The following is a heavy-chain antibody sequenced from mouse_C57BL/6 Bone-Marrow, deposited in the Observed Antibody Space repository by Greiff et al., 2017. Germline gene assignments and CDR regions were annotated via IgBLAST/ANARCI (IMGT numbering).Heavy chain of an antibody. D-gene: IGHD2-4*01. CDR2: IRNKANGYTT. V-gene: IGHV7-3*01. Sequence: EVQLVESGGGLVQPGGSLSLSCAASGFTFTDYYMSWVRQPPGKALEWLGFIRNKANGYTTEYSASVKGRFTISRDNSQSILYLQMNALRAEDSATYYCARSPSRITTGGGYWYFDVWGTGTTVTVSS. CDR1: GFTFTDYY. J-gene: IGHJ1*03. CDR3: ARSPSRITTGGGYWYFDV.